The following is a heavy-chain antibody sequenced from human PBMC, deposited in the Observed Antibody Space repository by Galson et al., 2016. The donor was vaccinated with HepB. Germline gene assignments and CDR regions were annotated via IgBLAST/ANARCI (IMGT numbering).Heavy chain of an antibody. Sequence: SLRLSCAVSGFLVNSNYMTWVRLAPGRGLEWAAIMYSGGSKQYAGSAKGRFTISRDTSSQTLFLEASDLRAGDTGIYYCARGYTSGVPFWWGQGTLVTVSS. V-gene: IGHV3-53*01. CDR2: MYSGGSK. CDR3: ARGYTSGVPFW. D-gene: IGHD2-8*01. J-gene: IGHJ4*02. CDR1: GFLVNSNY.